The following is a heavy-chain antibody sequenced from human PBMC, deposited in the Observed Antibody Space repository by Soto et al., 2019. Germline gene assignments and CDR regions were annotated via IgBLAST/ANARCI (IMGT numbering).Heavy chain of an antibody. J-gene: IGHJ4*02. CDR2: ISVGGGNT. V-gene: IGHV3-23*01. D-gene: IGHD3-16*01. CDR3: AERAGGSNGPFDY. CDR1: GFTFSSYA. Sequence: EVQLLESGGGLVQPGGSLRLSCAASGFTFSSYAMNWVRQAPGKGLEWVSGISVGGGNTYYADSVKGRFTISRDNSQNTLSLQVNSLRAEDTAVYFCAERAGGSNGPFDYWGQGTLVTVSS.